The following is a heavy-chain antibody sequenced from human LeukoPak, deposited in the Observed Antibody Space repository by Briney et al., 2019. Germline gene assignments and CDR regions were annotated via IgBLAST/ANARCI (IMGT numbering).Heavy chain of an antibody. D-gene: IGHD2-2*01. CDR3: AKDLVRQHQPHYGMDV. Sequence: GGSLRLSCAASGFTFDDYAMHWVRQAPGKGLEWVSGISWNSGSIGYADSVKGRFTISRDNAKNSLYLQMNSLRAEDTALYYCAKDLVRQHQPHYGMDVWGQGTTVTVSS. J-gene: IGHJ6*02. V-gene: IGHV3-9*01. CDR1: GFTFDDYA. CDR2: ISWNSGSI.